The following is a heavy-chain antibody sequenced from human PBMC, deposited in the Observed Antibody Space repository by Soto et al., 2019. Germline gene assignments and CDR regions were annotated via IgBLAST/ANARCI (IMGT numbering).Heavy chain of an antibody. CDR2: IGSGGDT. V-gene: IGHV3-13*01. Sequence: EVQLVESGGGLVQPGGSLRLSCAASGFTLSSYDIHWVRQATGEGLAWVSGIGSGGDTHYADSVKGRFIISREDGKNSLYLQMNNLSVGDTSVYYCTRKTHPTGMEVWGQGATVTVSS. J-gene: IGHJ6*02. CDR1: GFTLSSYD. D-gene: IGHD3-9*01. CDR3: TRKTHPTGMEV.